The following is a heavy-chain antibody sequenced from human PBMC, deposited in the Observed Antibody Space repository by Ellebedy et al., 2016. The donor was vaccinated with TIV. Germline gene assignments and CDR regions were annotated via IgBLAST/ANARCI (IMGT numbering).Heavy chain of an antibody. D-gene: IGHD3-10*01. J-gene: IGHJ4*02. CDR2: ISYSGST. CDR1: GGSISSSSYY. CDR3: ARQGDYGSGTNYVGEDY. V-gene: IGHV4-39*01. Sequence: SETLSLXXTVSGGSISSSSYYWVWIRKPPGTRLEWIASISYSGSTYYNPSLKSRVTVSVDTSNNQFSLKLSYVTAADTAVYYCARQGDYGSGTNYVGEDYWGQGTLVTVSS.